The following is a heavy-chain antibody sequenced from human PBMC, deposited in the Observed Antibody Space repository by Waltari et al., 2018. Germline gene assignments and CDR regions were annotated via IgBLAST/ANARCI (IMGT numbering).Heavy chain of an antibody. V-gene: IGHV3-11*01. CDR2: FGNCGSAT. J-gene: IGHJ4*02. D-gene: IGHD3-10*01. CDR1: GFPLPDYY. Sequence: QVQLVESGGGLVKPGGSLRLSCFASGFPLPDYYMSWVRQAPGKVREWVSSFGNCGSATNYANPVKGRFTISRDNAKNSLSLHVDSLRAEDTAIYYCARVYYYGSGSYFTDWGQGTRVTVSS. CDR3: ARVYYYGSGSYFTD.